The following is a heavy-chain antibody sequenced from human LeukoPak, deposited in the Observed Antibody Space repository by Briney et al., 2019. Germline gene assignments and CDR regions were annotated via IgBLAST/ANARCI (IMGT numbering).Heavy chain of an antibody. Sequence: PSETLSLTCTVSGGSIISYHWSWIRQPAGKGLEWIGRIYTSGSTNYNPSLKSRVTISVDTSKNQFSLKLSSVTAADTAVYYCAGSSVSSKAYFDYWGQGTLVTVSS. CDR1: GGSIISYH. D-gene: IGHD4-11*01. CDR3: AGSSVSSKAYFDY. J-gene: IGHJ4*02. V-gene: IGHV4-4*07. CDR2: IYTSGST.